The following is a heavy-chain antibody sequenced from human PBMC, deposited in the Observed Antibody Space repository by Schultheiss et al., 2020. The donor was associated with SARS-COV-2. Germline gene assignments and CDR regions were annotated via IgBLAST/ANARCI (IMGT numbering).Heavy chain of an antibody. CDR1: GGSFSGYY. CDR2: IYYSGST. CDR3: ARGSAEEWFDP. D-gene: IGHD6-19*01. V-gene: IGHV4-34*01. Sequence: SETLSLTCAVYGGSFSGYYWSWIRQPPGKGLEWIGSIYYSGSTYYNPSLKSRVTISVDTSKNQFSLKLSSVTAADTAVYYCARGSAEEWFDPWGQGTLVTVSS. J-gene: IGHJ5*02.